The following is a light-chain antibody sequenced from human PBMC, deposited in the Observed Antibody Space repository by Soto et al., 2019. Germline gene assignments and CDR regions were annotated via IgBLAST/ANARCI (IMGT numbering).Light chain of an antibody. Sequence: DIQMTQSPSSLSASVGDRVTITCRASQSISNFLNWYQQTPGKAPKLLISTASTLQTGVPSRFDGSGSGTDFTLTINNLQPEDFATYYCQQSYSTSITFGRGTRLEIK. CDR3: QQSYSTSIT. CDR2: TAS. J-gene: IGKJ5*01. V-gene: IGKV1-39*01. CDR1: QSISNF.